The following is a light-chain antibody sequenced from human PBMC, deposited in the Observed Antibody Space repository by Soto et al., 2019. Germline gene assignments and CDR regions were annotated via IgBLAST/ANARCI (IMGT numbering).Light chain of an antibody. CDR2: GAS. Sequence: IQLTQSPSSLSASVGDRVTITCRASEGIVNYLAWYQQQPGKAPKLLIYGASTLQSGVPSRFTGSGSGTDFTLTIDSLQPEYFSTDHCQQLVRYPLAFGHGTRREMK. CDR3: QQLVRYPLA. V-gene: IGKV1-9*01. J-gene: IGKJ5*01. CDR1: EGIVNY.